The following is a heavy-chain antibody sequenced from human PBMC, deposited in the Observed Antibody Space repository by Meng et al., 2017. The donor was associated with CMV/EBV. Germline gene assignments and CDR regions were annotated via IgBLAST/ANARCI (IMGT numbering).Heavy chain of an antibody. CDR2: IYYSGST. D-gene: IGHD3-22*01. J-gene: IGHJ4*02. CDR3: ARAAPDYYDSSGPPDY. CDR1: GGSISRGDYY. V-gene: IGHV4-30-4*08. Sequence: QVQLQDSRPGLVKPSQTLSLTCTVSGGSISRGDYYWSLIRQPPGKGLELIGYIYYSGSTYYNPSLKSRVTISVDTSKNQFSLKLSSVTAADTAVYYCARAAPDYYDSSGPPDYWGQGTLVTVSS.